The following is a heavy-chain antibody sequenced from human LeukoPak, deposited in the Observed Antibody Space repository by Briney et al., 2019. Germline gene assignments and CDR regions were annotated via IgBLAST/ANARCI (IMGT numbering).Heavy chain of an antibody. CDR3: ARERWSFDY. CDR2: ISGSGDST. D-gene: IGHD4-23*01. CDR1: GFTFSNYV. Sequence: PGGSLRLSCAASGFTFSNYVMSWVRQAPGKGLEWVSGISGSGDSTYYADSVKGRFTISRDNSKNTLYLQMNSLRAEDTAVYYCARERWSFDYWGQGILVTVSS. J-gene: IGHJ4*02. V-gene: IGHV3-23*01.